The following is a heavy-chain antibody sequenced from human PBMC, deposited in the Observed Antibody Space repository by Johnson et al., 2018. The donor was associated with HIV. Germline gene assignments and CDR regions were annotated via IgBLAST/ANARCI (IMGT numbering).Heavy chain of an antibody. Sequence: QVQLVESGGGLVKPGGSLRLSCAASGFTFSSYAMHWVRQAPGKGLEWVAVISYDGSNKYYADSVKGRFTISRDNSKNTLYLQMNSLRAEDTAVYYCARYLTEKTPNAFDIWGQGTMVTVSS. D-gene: IGHD2/OR15-2a*01. CDR3: ARYLTEKTPNAFDI. V-gene: IGHV3-30-3*01. CDR1: GFTFSSYA. J-gene: IGHJ3*02. CDR2: ISYDGSNK.